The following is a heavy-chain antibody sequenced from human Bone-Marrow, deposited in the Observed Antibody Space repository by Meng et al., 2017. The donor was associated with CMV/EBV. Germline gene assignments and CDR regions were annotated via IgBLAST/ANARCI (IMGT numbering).Heavy chain of an antibody. Sequence: SVKVSCTASGYTFTSYGISWVRQAPGQGLEWMGWISAYNGNTNYAQKLQGRVTMTTDTSTSTAYMELRSLRSDDTAVYYCARDLGGGYSRYYYYGMDVWGQGTTVTVSS. J-gene: IGHJ6*02. CDR2: ISAYNGNT. CDR1: GYTFTSYG. V-gene: IGHV1-18*01. D-gene: IGHD6-13*01. CDR3: ARDLGGGYSRYYYYGMDV.